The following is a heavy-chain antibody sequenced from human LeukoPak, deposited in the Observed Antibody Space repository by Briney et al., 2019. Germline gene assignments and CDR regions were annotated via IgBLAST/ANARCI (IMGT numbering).Heavy chain of an antibody. CDR2: TYYSGST. CDR1: GGSISSSSHY. D-gene: IGHD6-13*01. Sequence: SETLSLTCTVSGGSISSSSHYWGWIRQPPGKGLEWIGSTYYSGSTYYNPSLKSRVTISVDTSKNQFSLKLSSVTAADTAVYYCARVGGSSWSTGYFDLWGRGTLVTVSS. CDR3: ARVGGSSWSTGYFDL. J-gene: IGHJ2*01. V-gene: IGHV4-39*07.